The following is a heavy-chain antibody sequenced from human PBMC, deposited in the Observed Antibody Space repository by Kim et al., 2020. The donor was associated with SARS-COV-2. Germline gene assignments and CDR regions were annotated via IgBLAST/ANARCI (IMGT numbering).Heavy chain of an antibody. D-gene: IGHD6-13*01. J-gene: IGHJ4*02. CDR3: ARDLAQQLVRYFDY. Sequence: ADSVKSRFTISRDNSKNTLYLQMNSLRAEDTAVYYCARDLAQQLVRYFDYWGQGTLVTVSS. V-gene: IGHV3-33*01.